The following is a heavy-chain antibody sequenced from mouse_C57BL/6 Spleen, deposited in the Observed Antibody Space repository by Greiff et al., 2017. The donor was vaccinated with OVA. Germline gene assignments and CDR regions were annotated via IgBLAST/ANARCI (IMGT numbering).Heavy chain of an antibody. D-gene: IGHD4-1*01. CDR3: AELTGFFAY. CDR1: GYTFTSYW. CDR2: IDPSDSYT. Sequence: QVQLQQPGAELVKPGASVKLSCKASGYTFTSYWMQWVKQRPGQGLEWIGEIDPSDSYTNYNQKFKGKATLTVDTSSSTAYMQLSSLTSEDSAVYYWAELTGFFAYWGQGTLVTVSA. J-gene: IGHJ3*01. V-gene: IGHV1-50*01.